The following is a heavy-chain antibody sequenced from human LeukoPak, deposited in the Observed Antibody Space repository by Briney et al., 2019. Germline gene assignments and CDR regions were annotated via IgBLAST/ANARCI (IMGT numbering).Heavy chain of an antibody. Sequence: GSLRLSCAASGFTFSSYAMSWVRQAPGKGLEWVSAISGSGGSTYYADSVKGRFTISRDNSKNTLYLQMDSLRAEGTAVYYCAKERWFGELLFYYGMDVWGQGTTVTVSS. CDR1: GFTFSSYA. J-gene: IGHJ6*02. CDR2: ISGSGGST. D-gene: IGHD3-10*01. CDR3: AKERWFGELLFYYGMDV. V-gene: IGHV3-23*01.